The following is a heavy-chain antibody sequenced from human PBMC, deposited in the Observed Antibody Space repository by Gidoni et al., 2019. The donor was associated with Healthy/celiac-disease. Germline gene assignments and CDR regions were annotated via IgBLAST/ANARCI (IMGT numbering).Heavy chain of an antibody. D-gene: IGHD3-3*01. CDR2: INPSGST. Sequence: GKGLEWIGEINPSGSTNYNPSLKSRVTISVDTSKNQFSLKLSSVTAADTAVYYCARDWVFDFWSGSYWYFDLWGRGTLVTVSS. CDR3: ARDWVFDFWSGSYWYFDL. V-gene: IGHV4-34*01. J-gene: IGHJ2*01.